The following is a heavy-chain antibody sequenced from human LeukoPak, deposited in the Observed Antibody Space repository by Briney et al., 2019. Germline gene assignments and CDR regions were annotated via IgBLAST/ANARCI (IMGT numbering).Heavy chain of an antibody. CDR2: INAGNSNT. J-gene: IGHJ6*02. CDR1: GYTFTSYA. Sequence: ASVKVSCKASGYTFTSYAMHWVRQAPGQRLEWMGWINAGNSNTKYSQKFQGRVTITRDTSASTAYMELSSLRSEDTAVYYCARDWDTGIVGATEIRNYYGMDVWGQGTTVTVSS. D-gene: IGHD1-26*01. V-gene: IGHV1-3*01. CDR3: ARDWDTGIVGATEIRNYYGMDV.